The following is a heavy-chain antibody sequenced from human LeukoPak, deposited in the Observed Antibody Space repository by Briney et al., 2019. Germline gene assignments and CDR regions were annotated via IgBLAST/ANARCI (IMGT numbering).Heavy chain of an antibody. CDR3: TRGSRPLRYCSGGSCPSYYSGMDV. V-gene: IGHV3-30*04. Sequence: GGSLRLSCAASGFTFSDYAMHWVRLTPGKGLEWVAVISFDGNNKFYTDSVKGRFTISRDNSRNTLYLQMNSLRAEDTAVYSCTRGSRPLRYCSGGSCPSYYSGMDVWGQGTTVTVSS. CDR2: ISFDGNNK. CDR1: GFTFSDYA. D-gene: IGHD2-15*01. J-gene: IGHJ6*02.